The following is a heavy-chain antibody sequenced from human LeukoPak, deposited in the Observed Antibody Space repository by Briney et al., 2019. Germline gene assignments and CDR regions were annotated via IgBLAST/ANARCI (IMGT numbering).Heavy chain of an antibody. V-gene: IGHV4-4*07. CDR2: IYSSGST. CDR3: ARDRANSGWGRFDP. D-gene: IGHD6-19*01. Sequence: SETLSLTCTVSGASISGYYWVWMRQPAGKGLEWIGRIYSSGSTNYNPSLKSRVTMSVDTSKNQFSLRLTSVSAADTAVYYCARDRANSGWGRFDPWGQGTLVTVSS. J-gene: IGHJ5*02. CDR1: GASISGYY.